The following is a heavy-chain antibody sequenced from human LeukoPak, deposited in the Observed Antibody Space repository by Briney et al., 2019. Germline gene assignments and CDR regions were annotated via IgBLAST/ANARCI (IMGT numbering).Heavy chain of an antibody. D-gene: IGHD3-16*02. CDR3: AREYYDYVWGSYRYTGGAFDI. J-gene: IGHJ3*02. CDR1: GFTFSSYA. CDR2: ISYDGSNK. Sequence: PGGSLRLSCAASGFTFSSYAMHWVRQAPGKGLEWVAVISYDGSNKYYADSVKGRFTISRDNSKNTLYLQMNGLRAEDTAVYYCAREYYDYVWGSYRYTGGAFDIWGQGTMVTVSS. V-gene: IGHV3-30-3*01.